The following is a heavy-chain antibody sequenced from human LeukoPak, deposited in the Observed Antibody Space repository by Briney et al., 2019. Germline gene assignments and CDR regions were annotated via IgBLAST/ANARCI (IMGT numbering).Heavy chain of an antibody. Sequence: ASVKVSCKPSGYTFTRYYMHWVRQAPGQGLEWMGWINPNSGGTNYAQKFQGRVTMTRDTSISTAYMELSRLRSDDTAVYYCARDMDYYGSGSLIIGCWGQGTLVTVSS. CDR1: GYTFTRYY. V-gene: IGHV1-2*02. CDR3: ARDMDYYGSGSLIIGC. D-gene: IGHD3-10*01. J-gene: IGHJ4*02. CDR2: INPNSGGT.